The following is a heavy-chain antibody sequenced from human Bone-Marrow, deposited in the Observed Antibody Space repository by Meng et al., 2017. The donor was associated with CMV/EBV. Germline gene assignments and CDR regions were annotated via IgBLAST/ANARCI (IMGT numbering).Heavy chain of an antibody. J-gene: IGHJ4*02. CDR1: ISSGGYY. D-gene: IGHD3-10*01. CDR2: IYYSGST. CDR3: ARGRGVRGVITRGYYFDY. Sequence: ISSGGYYWSWIRQHPGKGLEWLGYIYYSGSTYYNPSLKSRVTISVDTSKNQFSLKLSSVTAADTAVYYCARGRGVRGVITRGYYFDYWGQGTLVTVSS. V-gene: IGHV4-31*02.